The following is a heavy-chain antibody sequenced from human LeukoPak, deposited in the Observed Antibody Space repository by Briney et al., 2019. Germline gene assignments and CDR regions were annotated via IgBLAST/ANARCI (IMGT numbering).Heavy chain of an antibody. CDR1: GGSIISSAYY. CDR3: ARGDYYGSGTHAFDI. J-gene: IGHJ3*02. V-gene: IGHV4-39*07. CDR2: IYYSGST. D-gene: IGHD3-10*01. Sequence: SETLSLTCTVSGGSIISSAYYWGWIRQPPGKGLEWIGSIYYSGSTYYNPSLKSRVTISVDTSKNQFSLKLSSVTAADTAVYYCARGDYYGSGTHAFDIWGQGTMVTVSS.